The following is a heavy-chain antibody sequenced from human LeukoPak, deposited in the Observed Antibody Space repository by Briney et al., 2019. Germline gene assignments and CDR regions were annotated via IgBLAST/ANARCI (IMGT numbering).Heavy chain of an antibody. J-gene: IGHJ6*02. CDR3: ARGDDYGGNGYYYYGMDV. CDR1: GGSFSGYY. Sequence: SETLSLTCAVYGGSFSGYYWSWIRQPPGKGLEWIGEINHSGSTNYNPSLKSRVTISVDASKNQFSLKLSSVTAADTAVYYCARGDDYGGNGYYYYGMDVWGQGTTVTVSS. D-gene: IGHD4-23*01. V-gene: IGHV4-34*01. CDR2: INHSGST.